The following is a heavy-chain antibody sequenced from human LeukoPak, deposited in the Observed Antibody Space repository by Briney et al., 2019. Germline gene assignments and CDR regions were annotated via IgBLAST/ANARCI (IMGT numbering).Heavy chain of an antibody. V-gene: IGHV4-34*01. CDR1: GGSFSGYY. CDR3: ARQTYGGNSQYYFDY. J-gene: IGHJ4*02. Sequence: SETLSLTCAVYGGSFSGYYWSWIRQPPGKGLEWIGEINHSGSTNYNPSLKSRVTISVDTSKNQFSLKLSSVTAADTAVYYCARQTYGGNSQYYFDYWGQGTLITVSS. D-gene: IGHD4-23*01. CDR2: INHSGST.